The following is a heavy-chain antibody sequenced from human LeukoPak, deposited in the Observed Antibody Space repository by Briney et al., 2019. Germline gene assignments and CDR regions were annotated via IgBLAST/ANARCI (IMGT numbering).Heavy chain of an antibody. CDR1: GFTFSSYA. V-gene: IGHV3-30*04. CDR2: ISYGGSNK. J-gene: IGHJ4*02. CDR3: ARDSGSYYPCFDY. D-gene: IGHD1-26*01. Sequence: GGSLRLSCAASGFTFSSYAMHWVRQAPGKGLEWVAVISYGGSNKYYADSVKGRFTISRDNSKNTLYLQMNSLRAEDTAVYYCARDSGSYYPCFDYWGQGTLVTVSS.